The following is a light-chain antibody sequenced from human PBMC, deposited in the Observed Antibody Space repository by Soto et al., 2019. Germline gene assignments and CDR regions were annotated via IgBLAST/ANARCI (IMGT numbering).Light chain of an antibody. V-gene: IGKV1-5*01. CDR3: HHYNNFWT. CDR2: DAS. Sequence: DIQMTQSPSTLSASVGDRVTITCRASQSISSWLAWYQQKPGKAPRLLIYDASYLERGVPSRFSGSGSGTEFTLTISDLQPDDLSTYYFHHYNNFWTFGQGTKVE. J-gene: IGKJ1*01. CDR1: QSISSW.